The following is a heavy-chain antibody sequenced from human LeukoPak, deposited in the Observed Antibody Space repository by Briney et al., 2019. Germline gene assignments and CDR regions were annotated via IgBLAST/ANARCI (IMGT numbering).Heavy chain of an antibody. V-gene: IGHV3-11*04. J-gene: IGHJ4*02. CDR1: GFTFSDYY. Sequence: GGSLRLSCAASGFTFSDYYMTWIRQAPGKGLEWISYIGNSGTIIYYADSVKGRFTISRDNAKNSLYLQMNSLRAEDTAVYYCARGQWELPDYWGQGTLVTVSS. D-gene: IGHD1-26*01. CDR2: IGNSGTII. CDR3: ARGQWELPDY.